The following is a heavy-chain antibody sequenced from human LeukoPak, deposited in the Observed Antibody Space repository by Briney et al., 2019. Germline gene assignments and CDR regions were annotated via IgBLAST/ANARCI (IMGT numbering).Heavy chain of an antibody. CDR1: GFTFSSYA. V-gene: IGHV3-30*04. J-gene: IGHJ4*02. CDR2: ISYDGSNK. Sequence: GRSLRLSCAASGFTFSSYAMHWVRQAPGKGLEGWAVISYDGSNKYYADSGKCRFTISRDNSKNTLYLQIKRLSAEATAVSYCERDPYSHGSGFPQNYFDPWGQGTLVTVSS. CDR3: ERDPYSHGSGFPQNYFDP. D-gene: IGHD3-10*01.